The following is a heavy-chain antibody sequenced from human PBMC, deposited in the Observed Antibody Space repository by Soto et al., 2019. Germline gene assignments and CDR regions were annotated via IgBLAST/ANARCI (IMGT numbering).Heavy chain of an antibody. CDR1: GFTFSSYG. D-gene: IGHD3-22*01. Sequence: GGSLRLSCAASGFTFSSYGMHWVRQAPGKGLEWVAVISYDGSNKYYADSVKGRFTISRDNSKNTLYLQMNSLRAEDTAVYYCARETDYYDSSGYTIPGFDYWGQGTLVTVSS. V-gene: IGHV3-30*03. CDR3: ARETDYYDSSGYTIPGFDY. J-gene: IGHJ4*02. CDR2: ISYDGSNK.